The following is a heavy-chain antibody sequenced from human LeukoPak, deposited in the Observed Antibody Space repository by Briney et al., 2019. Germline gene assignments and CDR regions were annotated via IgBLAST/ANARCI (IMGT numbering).Heavy chain of an antibody. CDR1: GYTFTGYY. V-gene: IGHV1-2*02. CDR3: ARENRLERRSDY. CDR2: INPNSGGT. Sequence: ASVKVSCKASGYTFTGYYMHWVRQAPGQGLEWMGWINPNSGGTNYAQKFQGRVTMTRDTSISTAYMELSRLRFDGTAVYYCARENRLERRSDYWGQGTLVTVSS. D-gene: IGHD1-1*01. J-gene: IGHJ4*02.